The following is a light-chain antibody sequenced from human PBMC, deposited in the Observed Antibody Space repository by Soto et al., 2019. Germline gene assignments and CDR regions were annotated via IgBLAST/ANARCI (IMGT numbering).Light chain of an antibody. CDR3: QQFNTYPYT. CDR2: DAS. Sequence: DIQMTQSPSTLSASVGDRVTITCRASQSISSWLAWYQQTPGKAPKLLIYDASRLESGVPSRFSGSGSGTQFPLTISSLQPDDFAPYYCQQFNTYPYTFGQGTKLEIK. J-gene: IGKJ2*01. CDR1: QSISSW. V-gene: IGKV1-5*01.